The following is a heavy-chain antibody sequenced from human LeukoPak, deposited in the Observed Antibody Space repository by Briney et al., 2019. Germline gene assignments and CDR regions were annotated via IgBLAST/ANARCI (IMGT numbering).Heavy chain of an antibody. Sequence: GGSLRLSCVASGFTFSSYWMHWVRQDPVKGLVWVSRINSDGTSTTYADSVKGRFTISRDNAEKTVYLQMDSLTADDSAVYYCARDVGFDYWGQGTLVTVSS. V-gene: IGHV3-74*01. J-gene: IGHJ4*02. CDR2: INSDGTST. CDR3: ARDVGFDY. CDR1: GFTFSSYW.